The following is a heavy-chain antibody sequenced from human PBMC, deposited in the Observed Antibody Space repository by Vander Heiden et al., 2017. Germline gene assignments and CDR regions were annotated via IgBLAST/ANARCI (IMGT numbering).Heavy chain of an antibody. V-gene: IGHV1-2*02. CDR1: GYTFTAYY. Sequence: SGAEVKKPGASVMVTCKASGYTFTAYYMHWVRQAPGQGLEWMGWINPNSGGTNSAQRFQVRVTMTRDTSISTAYMELNSLKSDDTAVYYCARSRGGYSSGWYGLDNWGQGILVTFSS. D-gene: IGHD6-19*01. CDR2: INPNSGGT. CDR3: ARSRGGYSSGWYGLDN. J-gene: IGHJ4*02.